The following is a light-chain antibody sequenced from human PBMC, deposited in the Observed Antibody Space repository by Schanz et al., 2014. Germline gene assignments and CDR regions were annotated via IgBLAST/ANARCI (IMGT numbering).Light chain of an antibody. CDR3: QQYYSTPPT. J-gene: IGKJ2*01. CDR2: WAS. V-gene: IGKV4-1*01. Sequence: DIVMTQSPDSLAVSLGERATIHCKSSQSVLYSSNNKNYLAWYQQKPGQPPKLLIYWASTRESGVPDRFSGSGSGTDFTLTISSLKAEDVAVYYCQQYYSTPPTFGQGTKLEIK. CDR1: QSVLYSSNNKNY.